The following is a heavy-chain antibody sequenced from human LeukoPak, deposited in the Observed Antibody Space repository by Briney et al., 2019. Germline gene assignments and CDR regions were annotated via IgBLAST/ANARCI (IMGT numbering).Heavy chain of an antibody. CDR1: GFTFSSYE. CDR3: ARDQYGTRLD. Sequence: SGGSLRLSCAASGFTFSSYEMNWVRQAPGKGLEWVSHISSSGETESYADFVKGRFTISRDNAKNSLSLQMNSLRAEDTAVYYCARDQYGTRLDWGPGTLVTVSS. J-gene: IGHJ4*02. D-gene: IGHD1-1*01. CDR2: ISSSGETE. V-gene: IGHV3-48*03.